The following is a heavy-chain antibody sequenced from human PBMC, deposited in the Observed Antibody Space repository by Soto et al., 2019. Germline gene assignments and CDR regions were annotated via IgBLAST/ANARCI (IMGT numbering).Heavy chain of an antibody. D-gene: IGHD3-22*01. Sequence: GASVKVSCKASGGTFSSYAISWVRQAPGQGLERMGGIIPIFGTANYAQKFQGRVTITADESTSTAYMELSSLRSEDTAMYYCASRNYDSSGYPYYYGMDVWGQGTTVTVSS. CDR3: ASRNYDSSGYPYYYGMDV. V-gene: IGHV1-69*13. CDR1: GGTFSSYA. J-gene: IGHJ6*02. CDR2: IIPIFGTA.